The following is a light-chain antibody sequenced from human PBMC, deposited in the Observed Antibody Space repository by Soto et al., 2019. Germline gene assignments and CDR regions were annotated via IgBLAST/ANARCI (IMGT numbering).Light chain of an antibody. CDR3: LSFDSSLSVV. Sequence: VLTQPPSVSGAPGQRVTISCTGSSSNIGAGYDVHWYQQLPGRAPKLLIYGNTNRPSGVPDRFSGSKSGTSASLAITGLQAEDEADYYCLSFDSSLSVVFGGGTKLT. V-gene: IGLV1-40*01. CDR2: GNT. CDR1: SSNIGAGYD. J-gene: IGLJ2*01.